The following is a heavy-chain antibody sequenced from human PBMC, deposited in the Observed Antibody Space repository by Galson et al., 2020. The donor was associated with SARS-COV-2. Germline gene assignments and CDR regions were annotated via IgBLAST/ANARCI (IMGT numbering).Heavy chain of an antibody. Sequence: GGSLRPSCAASGFTISSYSMNWVRKAPGKGLEWVSSISSSSRYIYYAYSVKGRFTISRYNATNSLYLQMNSLSAEDTAVYYCARDLAVDIVATTTAQYYYYGMDVWGQGTTVTVSS. D-gene: IGHD5-12*01. CDR1: GFTISSYS. CDR3: ARDLAVDIVATTTAQYYYYGMDV. CDR2: ISSSSRYI. V-gene: IGHV3-21*01. J-gene: IGHJ6*02.